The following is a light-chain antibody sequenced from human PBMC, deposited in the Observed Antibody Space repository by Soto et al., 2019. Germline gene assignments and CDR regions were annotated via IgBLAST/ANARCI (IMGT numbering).Light chain of an antibody. CDR1: NSNIRSNT. CDR3: AAWDDSLNGHVV. V-gene: IGLV1-44*01. CDR2: SNN. Sequence: QFVLTQPPSASGTPGQRVTISCSGSNSNIRSNTVNWYQQLPGTAPKLLIYSNNQRPSGVPDRFSGSKSGTSASLAISGLQSEDEADYYCAAWDDSLNGHVVFGGGTKLTVL. J-gene: IGLJ2*01.